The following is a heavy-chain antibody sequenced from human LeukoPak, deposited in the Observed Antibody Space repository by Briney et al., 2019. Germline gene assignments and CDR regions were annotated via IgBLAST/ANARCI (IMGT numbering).Heavy chain of an antibody. J-gene: IGHJ4*02. CDR1: GYSISSGYY. V-gene: IGHV4-38-2*01. Sequence: SETLSLTCAVSGYSISSGYYWGWIRQPPGKGLEWIGSIYHSGSTYYNPSLKSRVTISVDTSKNQFSLKLSSVTAADTAVYYCARTPPSEFGEPNYYDFWSGYYTGYYFDYWGQGTLVTVSS. CDR2: IYHSGST. D-gene: IGHD3-3*01. CDR3: ARTPPSEFGEPNYYDFWSGYYTGYYFDY.